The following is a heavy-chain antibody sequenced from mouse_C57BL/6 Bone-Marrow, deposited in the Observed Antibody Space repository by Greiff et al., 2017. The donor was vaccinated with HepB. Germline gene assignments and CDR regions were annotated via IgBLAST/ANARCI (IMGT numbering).Heavy chain of an antibody. CDR1: GYTFTSYG. V-gene: IGHV1-81*01. CDR2: IYPRSGNT. D-gene: IGHD2-2*01. Sequence: QVHVKQSGAELARPGASVKLSCKASGYTFTSYGISWVKQRTGQGLEWIGEIYPRSGNTYYNEKFKGKATLTADKSSSTAYMELRSLTSEDSAVYFCARRGWLRLYWGQGTTLTVSS. CDR3: ARRGWLRLY. J-gene: IGHJ2*01.